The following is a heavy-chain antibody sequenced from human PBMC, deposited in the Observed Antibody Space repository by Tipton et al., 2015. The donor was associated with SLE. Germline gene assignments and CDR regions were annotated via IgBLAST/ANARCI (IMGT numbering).Heavy chain of an antibody. Sequence: SLRLSCAASGFTFSSYGMHWVRQAPGKGLEWVAVIWYDGSNKYYADSVKGRFTISRDNSKNTLYLQMNSLRAEDTAVYYCARGRGHTEAAAGKGAFDIWGQGTMVTVSS. CDR3: ARGRGHTEAAAGKGAFDI. CDR2: IWYDGSNK. V-gene: IGHV3-30*19. D-gene: IGHD6-13*01. J-gene: IGHJ3*02. CDR1: GFTFSSYG.